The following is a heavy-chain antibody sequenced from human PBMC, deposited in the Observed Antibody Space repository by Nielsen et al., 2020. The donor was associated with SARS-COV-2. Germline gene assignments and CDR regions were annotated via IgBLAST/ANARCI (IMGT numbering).Heavy chain of an antibody. CDR2: ISATGGST. CDR3: ARSIRGYSYGDDY. D-gene: IGHD5-18*01. CDR1: GFTFSSYA. J-gene: IGHJ4*02. V-gene: IGHV3-23*01. Sequence: GESLKISCAASGFTFSSYAMSWVRQAPGKGPEWVSSISATGGSTYYADSVKGRFTISRDNSKNTLYLQMSSLRAEDTAVYYCARSIRGYSYGDDYWGQGTLVTVSS.